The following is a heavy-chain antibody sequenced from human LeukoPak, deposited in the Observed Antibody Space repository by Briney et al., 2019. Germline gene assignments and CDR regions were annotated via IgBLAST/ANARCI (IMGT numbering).Heavy chain of an antibody. V-gene: IGHV3-30*18. Sequence: PXRSLRLSCAASGFTFSSYGMHWVRQAPGKGLEWVAVISYDGSNKYYADSVKGRFTISRDNSKNTLYLQMNSLRAEDTAVYYCAKEGSGWYKKLDYWGQGTLVTVSS. J-gene: IGHJ4*02. CDR3: AKEGSGWYKKLDY. D-gene: IGHD6-19*01. CDR1: GFTFSSYG. CDR2: ISYDGSNK.